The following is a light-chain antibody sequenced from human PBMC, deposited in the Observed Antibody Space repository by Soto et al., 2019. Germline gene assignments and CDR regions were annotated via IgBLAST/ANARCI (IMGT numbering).Light chain of an antibody. V-gene: IGLV4-69*01. CDR1: SGHSSYA. Sequence: QPVLTQSPSASASLGASVKLTCTLSSGHSSYAIAWPQTRPEKGPRYLMKLNSDGSHTKGDGIPDSFSGSSSGAERYLTISGLQSEDEADYYCQTWATGIRVFGGGTKLTVL. CDR2: LNSDGSH. CDR3: QTWATGIRV. J-gene: IGLJ3*02.